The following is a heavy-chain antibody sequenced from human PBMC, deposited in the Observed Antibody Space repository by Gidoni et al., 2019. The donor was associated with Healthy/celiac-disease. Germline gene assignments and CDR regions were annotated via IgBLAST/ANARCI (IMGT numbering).Heavy chain of an antibody. CDR2: INPKSGGK. CDR1: GYTFTGYY. V-gene: IGHV1-2*02. CDR3: ARDPDPEYCSGGSCYSGDY. J-gene: IGHJ4*02. D-gene: IGHD2-15*01. Sequence: QVQLVQSGAEVKKPGASVQVSCQASGYTFTGYYMNWVRQAPGQGLEWMGWINPKSGGKNYAQKFQGRVTMTRDTSISTAYMELSRLRSDDTAVYYCARDPDPEYCSGGSCYSGDYWGQGTLVTVSS.